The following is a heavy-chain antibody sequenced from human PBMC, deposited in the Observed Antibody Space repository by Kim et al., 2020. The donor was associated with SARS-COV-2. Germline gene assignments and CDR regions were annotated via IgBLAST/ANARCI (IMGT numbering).Heavy chain of an antibody. V-gene: IGHV4-61*01. CDR2: IYYSGST. J-gene: IGHJ4*02. CDR1: GGSVSSGSYY. D-gene: IGHD3-22*01. CDR3: ASYDSSGLFYY. Sequence: SETLSLTCTVSGGSVSSGSYYWSWIRQPPGKGLEWIGYIYYSGSTNYNPSLKSRVTISVDTSKNQFSLKLSSVTAADTAVYYCASYDSSGLFYYWGQGTLVTVSS.